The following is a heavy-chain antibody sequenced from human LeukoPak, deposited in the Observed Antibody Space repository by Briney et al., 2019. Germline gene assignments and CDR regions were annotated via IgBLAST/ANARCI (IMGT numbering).Heavy chain of an antibody. CDR2: IKQDGTEK. V-gene: IGHV3-7*01. CDR1: GFSFTTYW. J-gene: IGHJ4*02. Sequence: GGSLRLSCAASGFSFTTYWMSWVRQAPGKGLEWVANIKQDGTEKYYVDSVKGRFTISRENAENSLYLQMNSLRVEDTAVYYCARASSSWYYFDYWGQGTLVTVSS. CDR3: ARASSSWYYFDY. D-gene: IGHD6-13*01.